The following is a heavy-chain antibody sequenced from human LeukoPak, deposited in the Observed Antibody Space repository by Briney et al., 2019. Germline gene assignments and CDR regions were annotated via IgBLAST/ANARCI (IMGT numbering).Heavy chain of an antibody. CDR1: GYSFTSYW. Sequence: GESLKISCKGSGYSFTSYWIGWVRQMPGKGLEWMGIIYPGDSDTRYSPSFQGQVTISADKSISTAYLQWSSPKASDTAMYYCARQKDGDYDFLDAFDIWGQGTMVTVSS. CDR3: ARQKDGDYDFLDAFDI. D-gene: IGHD4-17*01. CDR2: IYPGDSDT. J-gene: IGHJ3*02. V-gene: IGHV5-51*01.